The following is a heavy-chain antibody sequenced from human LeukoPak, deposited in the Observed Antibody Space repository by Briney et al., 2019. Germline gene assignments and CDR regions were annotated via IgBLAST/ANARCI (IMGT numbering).Heavy chain of an antibody. Sequence: GGSLRLSCAASGFAFSSYAMSWVRQAPGKGLEWVALISYDGNNKYYADSVKGRFTISRDNSKNRLYLQMDSLRAEDTAVYSCAREWELLSLDYWGQGTLVTVSS. CDR3: AREWELLSLDY. J-gene: IGHJ4*02. V-gene: IGHV3-30-3*01. CDR2: ISYDGNNK. CDR1: GFAFSSYA. D-gene: IGHD1-26*01.